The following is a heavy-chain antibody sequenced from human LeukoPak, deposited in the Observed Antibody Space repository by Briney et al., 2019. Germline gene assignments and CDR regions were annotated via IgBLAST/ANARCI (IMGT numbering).Heavy chain of an antibody. CDR1: GDSVSSNS. J-gene: IGHJ5*02. D-gene: IGHD6-19*01. V-gene: IGHV6-1*01. Sequence: SQTLSLTCVIFGDSVSSNSWNWIRQSPSRGLEWLGRTYYRSKWFHDYAVSVESRIIINPDTSKNQFTLQLNSVTPEDTAVYYCGGGGGEQWLGNWFDPWGQGTLVTVSS. CDR2: TYYRSKWFH. CDR3: GGGGGEQWLGNWFDP.